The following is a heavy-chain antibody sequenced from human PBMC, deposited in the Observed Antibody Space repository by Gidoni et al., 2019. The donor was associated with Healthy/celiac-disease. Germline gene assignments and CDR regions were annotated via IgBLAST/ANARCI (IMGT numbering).Heavy chain of an antibody. J-gene: IGHJ6*02. D-gene: IGHD4-17*01. CDR2: ISYDGINK. V-gene: IGHV3-30*03. CDR3: AATTVTPYYGMDV. CDR1: GFTFSNYG. Sequence: QVQLVESGGGVVPPGRSLKLSCAASGFTFSNYGMHWVSHAPGKGLEWVALISYDGINKDDADSVKGRFTISRDNSKNTLYLQMNSLRTEDTTVYYCAATTVTPYYGMDVWGQGTTVTVSS.